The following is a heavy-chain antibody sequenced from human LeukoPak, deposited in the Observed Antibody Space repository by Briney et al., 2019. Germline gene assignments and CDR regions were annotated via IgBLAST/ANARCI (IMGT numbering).Heavy chain of an antibody. CDR3: AKELAGADLT. V-gene: IGHV3-30*18. CDR2: ISYDGSNK. D-gene: IGHD1-26*01. CDR1: GFTFNNYA. Sequence: GGSLRLSCAASGFTFNNYAMDWVRQAPGKGLEWVAVISYDGSNKYYEDSVEGRFTISRDNSKNTVYLQMNSLRSEDTAVYYCAKELAGADLTWGQGTQVTVSS. J-gene: IGHJ5*02.